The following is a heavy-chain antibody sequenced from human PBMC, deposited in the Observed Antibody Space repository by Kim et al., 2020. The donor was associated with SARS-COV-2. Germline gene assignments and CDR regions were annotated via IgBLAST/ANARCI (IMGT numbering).Heavy chain of an antibody. J-gene: IGHJ6*01. CDR3: AKAPYGDYGYYYYGMDV. Sequence: GGSLRLSCAASGFTFSSYGMHWVRQAPGKGLEWVAVISYDGSNKYYADSVKGRFTISRDNSKNTLYLQMNSLRAEDTAVYYCAKAPYGDYGYYYYGMDV. CDR1: GFTFSSYG. CDR2: ISYDGSNK. D-gene: IGHD4-17*01. V-gene: IGHV3-30*18.